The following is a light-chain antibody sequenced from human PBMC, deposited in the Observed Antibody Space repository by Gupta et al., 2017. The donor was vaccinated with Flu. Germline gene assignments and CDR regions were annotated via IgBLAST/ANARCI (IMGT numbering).Light chain of an antibody. Sequence: DVVLTQSPLSLPVIFGQPASISCRSSQSLVHRNGNTYLTWFQQRPGQSPRRLIYRVSNRDSGVPDRFSGSGSGTDFTLKISRVEAEDVGVYYCMQGTHWPTLGQGTKVEIK. CDR3: MQGTHWPT. J-gene: IGKJ1*01. CDR1: QSLVHRNGNTY. CDR2: RVS. V-gene: IGKV2-30*02.